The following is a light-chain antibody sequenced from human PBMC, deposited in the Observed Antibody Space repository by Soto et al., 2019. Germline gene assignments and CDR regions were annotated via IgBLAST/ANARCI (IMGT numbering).Light chain of an antibody. Sequence: EIVMTQSPATLSVSPGERATLSCRASQSVSSNVAWYQQKVGQAPRLLIYGASTRATGIPARFSGSGSGTEFTLTISSLQSEDFAVYYCQQYNNWPTWTFGQGTKVEIK. CDR2: GAS. CDR1: QSVSSN. CDR3: QQYNNWPTWT. J-gene: IGKJ1*01. V-gene: IGKV3-15*01.